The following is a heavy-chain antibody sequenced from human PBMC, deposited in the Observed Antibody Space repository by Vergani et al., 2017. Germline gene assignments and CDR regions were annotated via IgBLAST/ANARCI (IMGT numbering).Heavy chain of an antibody. V-gene: IGHV3-7*01. J-gene: IGHJ6*03. CDR2: IKQGGSEK. CDR3: ARASSSAGYYYFYCMDV. D-gene: IGHD6-6*01. CDR1: GFTFSSYG. Sequence: EVQLVESGGGLVQPGGSLRLSCAASGFTFSSYGMSWVRQAQGKGREWVANIKQGGSEKYYGDYVKGRFTISRDNTKNSLYLQMDSLRAGDTAVYYCARASSSAGYYYFYCMDVWGKGPTVTVSS.